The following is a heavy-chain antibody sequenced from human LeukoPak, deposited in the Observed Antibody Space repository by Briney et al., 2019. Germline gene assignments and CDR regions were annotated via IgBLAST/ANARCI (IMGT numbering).Heavy chain of an antibody. J-gene: IGHJ6*02. CDR3: ARNSNYEEDYYYYYGMDV. V-gene: IGHV3-23*01. Sequence: GGSLRLSCAASGFTFSSYAMSWVRQAPGKGLEWVSAISGSGGSTYYADSMKGRFTISRDNSKNTLYLQMNSLRAEDTAVYYCARNSNYEEDYYYYYGMDVWGQGTTVTVSS. CDR1: GFTFSSYA. CDR2: ISGSGGST. D-gene: IGHD4-11*01.